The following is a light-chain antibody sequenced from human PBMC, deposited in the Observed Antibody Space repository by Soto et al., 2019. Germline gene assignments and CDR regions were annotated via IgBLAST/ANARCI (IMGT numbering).Light chain of an antibody. V-gene: IGKV3-20*01. CDR2: GAS. CDR3: QYYGTSLTWT. J-gene: IGKJ1*01. Sequence: EIVLTQSPGTLSLSPGDRATLSCRASQSVYSNYLAWYQQRPGQAPRLLIYGASSRAPGIPDRFSGSGSGTDFTLTINRLEPEDFAVYFCQYYGTSLTWTFGQGTNV. CDR1: QSVYSNY.